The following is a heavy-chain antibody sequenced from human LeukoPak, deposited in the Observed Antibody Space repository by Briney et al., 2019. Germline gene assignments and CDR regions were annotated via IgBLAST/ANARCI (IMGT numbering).Heavy chain of an antibody. V-gene: IGHV1-2*04. CDR2: IHPISGDT. J-gene: IGHJ4*02. CDR3: ARGLINGHDFDY. D-gene: IGHD1-20*01. CDR1: GYTFTSYL. Sequence: ASVKVSCKASGYTFTSYLMHWVRQVPGQGPEWMGWIHPISGDTNYAQKFQGWVTLTRDTSISTAYMDLSRLTSDDTAVYYCARGLINGHDFDYWGQGTLVTVSS.